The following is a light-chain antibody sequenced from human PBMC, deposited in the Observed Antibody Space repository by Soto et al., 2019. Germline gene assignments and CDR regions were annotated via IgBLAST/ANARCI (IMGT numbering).Light chain of an antibody. Sequence: QSVLTQPPSVSGAPRQRVTISCSGSNSNIGNNAVNWYQQLPGKAPKLLIYYDDLLPSGVSDRFSGSKSGTSASLAISGLQSEDEAGYYRAAWDDSLNGPVFGGGTKLTVL. V-gene: IGLV1-36*01. CDR1: NSNIGNNA. J-gene: IGLJ2*01. CDR2: YDD. CDR3: AAWDDSLNGPV.